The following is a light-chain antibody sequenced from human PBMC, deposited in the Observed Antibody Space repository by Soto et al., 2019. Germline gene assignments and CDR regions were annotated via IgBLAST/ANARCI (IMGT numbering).Light chain of an antibody. V-gene: IGKV3-15*01. CDR1: QSVSSN. J-gene: IGKJ2*01. CDR3: QQYHNWPPFT. Sequence: EIVMTQSPATLSVSPGERATLSCRASQSVSSNLAWYQQKPGQSPRLLIYGASTRATGIPARFSGSGSGTEFTLTISSLQSEDFAVYYCQQYHNWPPFTFGEGPKVDMK. CDR2: GAS.